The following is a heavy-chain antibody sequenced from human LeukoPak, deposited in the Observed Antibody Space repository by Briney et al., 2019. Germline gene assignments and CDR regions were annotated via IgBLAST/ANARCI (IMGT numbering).Heavy chain of an antibody. D-gene: IGHD2-21*02. CDR2: IIPILGIA. Sequence: ASVKVSCKASGGTFSSYAISWVRQAPGQGLEWMGRIIPILGIANYAQKFQGRVTITADKSTSTAYMELSSLRSEDTAVYYCARDAYIVVVTAIHPPGYYGMDVWGQGTTVTVSS. CDR3: ARDAYIVVVTAIHPPGYYGMDV. CDR1: GGTFSSYA. V-gene: IGHV1-69*04. J-gene: IGHJ6*02.